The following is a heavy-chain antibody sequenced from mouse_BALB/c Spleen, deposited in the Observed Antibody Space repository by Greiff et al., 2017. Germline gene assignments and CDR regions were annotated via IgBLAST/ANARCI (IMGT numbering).Heavy chain of an antibody. D-gene: IGHD1-1*01. Sequence: VQLMQSGPELVKPGASVKISCKASGYTFTGYFMNWVMQSHGKSLEWIGRINPYNGDTFYNQKFKGKATLTVDKSSSTAHMELRSLASEDSAVYYCARCYGSSYWYFDVWGAGTTVTVSS. CDR2: INPYNGDT. CDR3: ARCYGSSYWYFDV. CDR1: GYTFTGYF. V-gene: IGHV1-20*02. J-gene: IGHJ1*01.